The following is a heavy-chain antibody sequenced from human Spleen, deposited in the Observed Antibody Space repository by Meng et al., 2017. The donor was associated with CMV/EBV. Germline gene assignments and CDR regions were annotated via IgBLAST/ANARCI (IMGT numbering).Heavy chain of an antibody. CDR2: ISPKSGGT. CDR1: GYTFTDNY. Sequence: ASVKVSCKTSGYTFTDNYIHWVRQAPGQGLEWMGWISPKSGGTNYAQKFQGRVTMSRDNSKNTLFLQMNSLRAEDTAVYYCARGQFGSGSYSFGDYWGQGTLVTVSS. D-gene: IGHD3-10*01. V-gene: IGHV1-2*02. CDR3: ARGQFGSGSYSFGDY. J-gene: IGHJ4*02.